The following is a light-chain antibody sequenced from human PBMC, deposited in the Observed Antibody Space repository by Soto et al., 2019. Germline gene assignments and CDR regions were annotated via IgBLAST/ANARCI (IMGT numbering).Light chain of an antibody. Sequence: QSVLTQPASVSGSPGQSITISCTGTSSDVGGYNYVSWYQQHPGKAPKLMIYDVSNRPSGVSNRFSGSKSDNTASLTISGLQAEDEADYYCRSFRSSSTLVFGGGTKLTVL. CDR3: RSFRSSSTLV. CDR2: DVS. J-gene: IGLJ2*01. CDR1: SSDVGGYNY. V-gene: IGLV2-14*01.